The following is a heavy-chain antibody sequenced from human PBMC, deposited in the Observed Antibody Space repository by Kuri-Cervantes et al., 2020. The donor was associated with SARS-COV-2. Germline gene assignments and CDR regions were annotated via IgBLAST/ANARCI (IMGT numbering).Heavy chain of an antibody. Sequence: ASVKVSCKVSGYTLTELSMHWVRQAPGKGLEWMGGFDPEDGETIYAQKFQGRVTMTEDTSTDTAYMELSSLRSEDTAVYYCARDLIAAAGTDYWGQGTLVTVSS. CDR3: ARDLIAAAGTDY. CDR1: GYTLTELS. CDR2: FDPEDGET. D-gene: IGHD6-13*01. J-gene: IGHJ4*02. V-gene: IGHV1-24*01.